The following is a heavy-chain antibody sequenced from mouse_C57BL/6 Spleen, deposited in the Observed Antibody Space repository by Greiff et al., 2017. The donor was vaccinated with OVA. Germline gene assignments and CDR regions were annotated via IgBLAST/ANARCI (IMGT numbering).Heavy chain of an antibody. V-gene: IGHV1-55*01. CDR2: IYPGSGST. J-gene: IGHJ4*01. Sequence: QVQLQQPGAELVKPGASVKMSCKASGYTFTSYWITWVKQRPGQGLEWIGDIYPGSGSTNYNEKFKSKATLTVNTSSSTAYMQLSSLTSEDSAVYYCARLGYYGNYFFMDYWGQGTSVTVSS. CDR3: ARLGYYGNYFFMDY. CDR1: GYTFTSYW. D-gene: IGHD2-1*01.